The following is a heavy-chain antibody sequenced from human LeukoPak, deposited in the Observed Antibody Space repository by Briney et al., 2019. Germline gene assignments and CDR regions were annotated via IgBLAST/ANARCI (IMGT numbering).Heavy chain of an antibody. CDR2: IRYDGSKK. CDR3: VRTGDTERFDY. Sequence: GGSLRLSCAASGFTFSNYGMHWVRQAPGKGLEWVALIRYDGSKKDYAVSVKGRFTISRDNSKNTLYLQMNSLRAEDTAMYYCVRTGDTERFDYWGQGTLVTVSS. J-gene: IGHJ4*02. V-gene: IGHV3-30*02. CDR1: GFTFSNYG. D-gene: IGHD3/OR15-3a*01.